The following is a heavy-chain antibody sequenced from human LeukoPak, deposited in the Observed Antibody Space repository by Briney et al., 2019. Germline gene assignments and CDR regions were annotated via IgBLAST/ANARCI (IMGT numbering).Heavy chain of an antibody. CDR1: GFTFGDYA. D-gene: IGHD3-10*01. V-gene: IGHV3-48*03. CDR3: ARDQKVRGVYFDY. Sequence: GGSLRLSCTASGFTFGDYAMSWVRQAPGKGLEWVSYISSSGSAIYYADSVKGRFTLSRDNANNSLYLQMNSLRAEDTAVYYCARDQKVRGVYFDYWGQGALVTVSS. J-gene: IGHJ4*02. CDR2: ISSSGSAI.